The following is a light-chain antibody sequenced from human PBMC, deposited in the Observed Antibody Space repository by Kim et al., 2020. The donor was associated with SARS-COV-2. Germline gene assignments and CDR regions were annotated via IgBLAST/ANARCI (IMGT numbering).Light chain of an antibody. V-gene: IGKV1-33*01. CDR1: QDISNH. J-gene: IGKJ4*01. Sequence: DIQMTQSPSSLSASVGDRVTITCQASQDISNHLDWYQQKPGKPPNSLIYAASNLQRGVPSRFSGSGSGTDFTLTISSLQPEDFGTYYCHQYVTFPLTFGGGTKVDIK. CDR3: HQYVTFPLT. CDR2: AAS.